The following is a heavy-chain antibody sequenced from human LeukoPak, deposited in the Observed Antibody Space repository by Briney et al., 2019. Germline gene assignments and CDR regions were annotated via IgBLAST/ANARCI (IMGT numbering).Heavy chain of an antibody. D-gene: IGHD4/OR15-4a*01. J-gene: IGHJ4*02. CDR3: ARGVSGATALDF. Sequence: GGSLRLSCTASGFTFSTYSMNWVRQAPGKGLEWVSYISIGSTYVYYADSVRDRFTVSRDNAKNSLVLQMSSLRAEDTAVYYCARGVSGATALDFWGQGTLVTVSS. CDR1: GFTFSTYS. V-gene: IGHV3-21*01. CDR2: ISIGSTYV.